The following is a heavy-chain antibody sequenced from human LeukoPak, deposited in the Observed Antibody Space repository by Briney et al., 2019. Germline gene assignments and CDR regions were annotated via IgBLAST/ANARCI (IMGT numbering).Heavy chain of an antibody. CDR3: ARHVYYYHSSSLGGSFDY. CDR1: GYSFTSYW. CDR2: IYPGDSDT. Sequence: GESLKISCKGSGYSFTSYWIVWVRQMPGKGLEWMGIIYPGDSDTRYSPSFQGQVTISADRSISTAYLQWSSLKASDTAMYYCARHVYYYHSSSLGGSFDYWGQGTLVTVSS. V-gene: IGHV5-51*01. D-gene: IGHD3-22*01. J-gene: IGHJ4*02.